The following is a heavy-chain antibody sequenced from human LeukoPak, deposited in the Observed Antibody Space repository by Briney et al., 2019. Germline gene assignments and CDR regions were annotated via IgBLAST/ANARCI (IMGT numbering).Heavy chain of an antibody. CDR2: INHSGST. Sequence: SETLSLTCAVYGGSFSGYYWSWIRQPPGKGLEWIGEINHSGSTNYNPSLKSRVTISVDTSKNQFSLKLSSVTAADTAVYYCARDPKRYFAPNYYYYGMDVWGQGTTVTVSS. CDR1: GGSFSGYY. D-gene: IGHD3-9*01. CDR3: ARDPKRYFAPNYYYYGMDV. J-gene: IGHJ6*02. V-gene: IGHV4-34*01.